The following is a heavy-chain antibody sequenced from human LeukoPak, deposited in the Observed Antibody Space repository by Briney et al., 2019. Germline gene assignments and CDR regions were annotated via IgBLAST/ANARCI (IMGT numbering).Heavy chain of an antibody. D-gene: IGHD2-2*01. V-gene: IGHV1-2*02. J-gene: IGHJ5*02. CDR2: INPNSGGT. CDR3: ARVSCSSTSCYGWFDP. CDR1: GYTFTGYY. Sequence: ASVKVSRKASGYTFTGYYMHWVRQAPGQGLEWVGWINPNSGGTNYAQKFQGRVTMTRDTSISTAYMELSRLRSDDTAVYYCARVSCSSTSCYGWFDPWGQGTLVTVSS.